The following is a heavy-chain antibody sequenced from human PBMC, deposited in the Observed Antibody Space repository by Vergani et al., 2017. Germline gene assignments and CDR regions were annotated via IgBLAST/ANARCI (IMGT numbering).Heavy chain of an antibody. J-gene: IGHJ6*03. CDR1: GFTVSSNY. Sequence: EVQLVETGGGLIQPGGSLRLSCAASGFTVSSNYMSWVRQAPGKGLEWVSVIYSGGSTYYADSVKGRFTISRDNSKNTLYLQMNSLRAEDTAEDYCARVINGGIYYYYMDVWGKGTTVTVSS. CDR2: IYSGGST. V-gene: IGHV3-53*02. CDR3: ARVINGGIYYYYMDV. D-gene: IGHD3-16*01.